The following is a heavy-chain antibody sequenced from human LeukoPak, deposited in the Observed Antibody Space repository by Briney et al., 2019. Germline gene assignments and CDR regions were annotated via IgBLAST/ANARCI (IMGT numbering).Heavy chain of an antibody. CDR3: ARGIRGYYYGMDV. V-gene: IGHV4-34*01. Sequence: SETLSLTCAVYGGSFSGYYWSWIRQPPGKGLEWIGEINHSGSTNYNPSLKSRVTIPVDTSKNQFSLKLSSVTAADTAVYYCARGIRGYYYGMDVWGQGTTVTVSS. CDR2: INHSGST. CDR1: GGSFSGYY. J-gene: IGHJ6*02.